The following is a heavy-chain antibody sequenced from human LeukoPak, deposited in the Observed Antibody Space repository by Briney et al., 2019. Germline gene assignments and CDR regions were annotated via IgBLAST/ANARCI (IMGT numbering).Heavy chain of an antibody. Sequence: ASVKVSCKASGYTFTSYGISWVRQAPGQGPEWMGWISAYNGNTNYAQKLQGRVTMTTDTSTSTAYMELRSLRSDDTAVYYCARVEVGIAVAGDNFDYWGQGTLVTVSS. CDR1: GYTFTSYG. D-gene: IGHD6-19*01. J-gene: IGHJ4*02. V-gene: IGHV1-18*04. CDR3: ARVEVGIAVAGDNFDY. CDR2: ISAYNGNT.